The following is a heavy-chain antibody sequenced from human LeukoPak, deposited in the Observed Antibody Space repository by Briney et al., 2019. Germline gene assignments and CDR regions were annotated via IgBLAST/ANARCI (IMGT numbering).Heavy chain of an antibody. J-gene: IGHJ6*02. CDR2: ISSSSSYT. CDR3: ARDNGGYDYYYYYGMDV. D-gene: IGHD5-12*01. CDR1: GVTFSDYY. V-gene: IGHV3-11*06. Sequence: MSGGSLRLSCAASGVTFSDYYMSWIRQAPGKGLEWVSYISSSSSYTNYADSVKGRFTISRDNAKNSLYLQMNSLRAEDTAVYYCARDNGGYDYYYYYGMDVWGQGTTVTVSS.